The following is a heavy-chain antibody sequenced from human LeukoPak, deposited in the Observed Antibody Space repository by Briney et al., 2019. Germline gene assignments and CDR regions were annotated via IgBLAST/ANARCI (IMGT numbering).Heavy chain of an antibody. D-gene: IGHD2-15*01. CDR2: INHSGST. Sequence: SETLSLTCAVYGGSFSGYYWSWIRQPPGKGLEWIGEINHSGSTNYNPSLKSRVTISVDTSKNQFSLKLSSVTAADTAIYYCARGDGVPPTLGYCTAASCDFDFWGQGTLVTVSS. V-gene: IGHV4-34*01. J-gene: IGHJ4*02. CDR3: ARGDGVPPTLGYCTAASCDFDF. CDR1: GGSFSGYY.